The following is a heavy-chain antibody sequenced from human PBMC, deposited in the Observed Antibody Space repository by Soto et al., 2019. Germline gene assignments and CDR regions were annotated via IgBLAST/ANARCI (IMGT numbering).Heavy chain of an antibody. Sequence: PSETLSLTCTVSDGSISSYYWGWIRQPPGKGLEWXGYXXYXXLXXXXXSXXXRITMSVDTTKNRFSLKLSYVTAADTAVYYCARVYSTTWSPDAFDIWGQGTVVTVSS. CDR3: ARVYSTTWSPDAFDI. CDR1: DGSISSYY. D-gene: IGHD2-2*01. V-gene: IGHV4-59*12. J-gene: IGHJ3*02. CDR2: XXYXXLX.